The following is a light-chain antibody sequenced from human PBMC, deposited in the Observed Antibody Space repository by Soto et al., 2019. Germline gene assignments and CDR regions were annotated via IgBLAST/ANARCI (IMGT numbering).Light chain of an antibody. Sequence: IVLTQSPVTLSLSPGERPTLSCRASQSVTTSYLAWYQQQPGQAPRLLIYGASTRATGIPDRISGSGSGTDFTLTISRLEPEDFAVYYCQQYGSAPFTFGPGTKVDI. V-gene: IGKV3-20*01. CDR1: QSVTTSY. J-gene: IGKJ3*01. CDR3: QQYGSAPFT. CDR2: GAS.